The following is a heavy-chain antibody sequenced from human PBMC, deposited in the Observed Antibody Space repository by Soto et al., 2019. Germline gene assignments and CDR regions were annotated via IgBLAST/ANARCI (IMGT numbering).Heavy chain of an antibody. D-gene: IGHD3-16*01. V-gene: IGHV1-8*01. CDR3: ARGDYYYIWGSSRHGFDP. J-gene: IGHJ5*02. Sequence: ASVKVSCKASGYTFTSYDINWVRQATGRGLEWMGWMNPNSGNTGYAQKFQGRVTMTRNTSISTAYMELSSLRSEDTAVYYCARGDYYYIWGSSRHGFDPWGQGTLVTVSS. CDR1: GYTFTSYD. CDR2: MNPNSGNT.